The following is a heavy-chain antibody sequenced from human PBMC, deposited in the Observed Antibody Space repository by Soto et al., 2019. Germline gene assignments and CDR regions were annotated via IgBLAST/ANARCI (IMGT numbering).Heavy chain of an antibody. CDR1: GGFVSSGSYY. J-gene: IGHJ3*02. D-gene: IGHD1-1*01. V-gene: IGHV4-34*01. CDR2: MSHSGGT. CDR3: ARVERGTATTVVDAFDI. Sequence: QVQLQQWGAGLLKPSETLSLTCAVYGGFVSSGSYYWSWIRQPPEKGLEWIGEMSHSGGTHFNPSLKSRVIISVVTSKNQFSLKMSSVTAADAALYYCARVERGTATTVVDAFDIWGPGTMVTVSS.